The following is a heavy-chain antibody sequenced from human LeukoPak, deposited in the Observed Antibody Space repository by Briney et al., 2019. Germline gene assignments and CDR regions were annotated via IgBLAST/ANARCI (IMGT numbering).Heavy chain of an antibody. J-gene: IGHJ5*02. Sequence: ASVKVSCKASGYTFTGYYMHWVRRAPGQGLEWMGWINPNSGGTNYAQKFQGRVTMTRDTSISTAYMELSRLRSDDTAVYYCARGIAAAAPFDPWGQGTLVTVSS. CDR1: GYTFTGYY. CDR2: INPNSGGT. V-gene: IGHV1-2*02. CDR3: ARGIAAAAPFDP. D-gene: IGHD6-13*01.